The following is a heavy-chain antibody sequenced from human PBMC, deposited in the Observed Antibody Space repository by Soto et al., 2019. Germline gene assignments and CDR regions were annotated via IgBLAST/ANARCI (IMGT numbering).Heavy chain of an antibody. CDR3: ARGLAAQSFYFDF. CDR2: ISTDGAT. D-gene: IGHD3-16*02. V-gene: IGHV4-34*01. CDR1: GGSFSTNH. J-gene: IGHJ4*02. Sequence: QVQLHQWGAGLVRPSETLALTCAVNGGSFSTNHWNWIRQSPGKGLEWIGEISTDGATNFNPTLKIRLSMSVETSKRQFSLHLTSVTAADTAVYFCARGLAAQSFYFDFWCQGTLVTVSS.